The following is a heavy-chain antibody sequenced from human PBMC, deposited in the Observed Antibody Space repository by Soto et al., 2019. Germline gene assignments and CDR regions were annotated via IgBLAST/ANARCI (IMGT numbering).Heavy chain of an antibody. CDR1: GGSISFYF. J-gene: IGHJ6*03. V-gene: IGHV4-59*08. Sequence: SETLSLTCTVSGGSISFYFWSWIRQPPGKGLEYIGYIHYSGSTNYNPSLQSRVTISADTSKNQFSLKLSSVTAADSAVYYCARHKRESKSEYYYYYMDVWGIGNTVTVS. CDR2: IHYSGST. CDR3: ARHKRESKSEYYYYYMDV. D-gene: IGHD4-4*01.